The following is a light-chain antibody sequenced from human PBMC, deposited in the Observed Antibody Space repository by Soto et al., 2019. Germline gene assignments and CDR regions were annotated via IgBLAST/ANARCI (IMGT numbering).Light chain of an antibody. J-gene: IGKJ1*01. CDR1: QSISSW. V-gene: IGKV1-5*03. CDR3: QQYNSYRWT. Sequence: DIQMTQSPSTLSASVGDRVTITCRASQSISSWLAWYQQKPRKAPKLLIYKASSLESGVPSRFSGSGSGTDFTLTISRLQPDDFASYYWQQYNSYRWTFGQGTKVEIK. CDR2: KAS.